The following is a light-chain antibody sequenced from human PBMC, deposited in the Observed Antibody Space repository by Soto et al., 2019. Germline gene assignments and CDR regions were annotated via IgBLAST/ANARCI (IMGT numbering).Light chain of an antibody. CDR3: CSYTSRTTYV. J-gene: IGLJ1*01. CDR2: AVS. CDR1: ASDVGGYNY. Sequence: QSVLTQPASVSGSPGQSITISCTGTASDVGGYNYVSWYQQHPGKAPKLMIHAVSNRPSGISSRFSGSKSGNTASLTISGLQSEDEADYFYCSYTSRTTYVFGTGTKVTVL. V-gene: IGLV2-14*01.